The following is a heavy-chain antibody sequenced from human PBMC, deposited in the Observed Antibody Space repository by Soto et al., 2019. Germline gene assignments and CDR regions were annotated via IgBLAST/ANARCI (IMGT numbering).Heavy chain of an antibody. CDR3: ARDPSEGRVGNWFES. D-gene: IGHD2-2*01. Sequence: GGSLRLSCAASGFTFSRYCMNWLRQAPGKGLEWVASISSSTSYVYYADAVKGRFSTSRDNAKNILYLEMYAPRTEDTAVYYCARDPSEGRVGNWFESWGQGTLVTVSS. J-gene: IGHJ5*01. CDR2: ISSSTSYV. V-gene: IGHV3-21*06. CDR1: GFTFSRYC.